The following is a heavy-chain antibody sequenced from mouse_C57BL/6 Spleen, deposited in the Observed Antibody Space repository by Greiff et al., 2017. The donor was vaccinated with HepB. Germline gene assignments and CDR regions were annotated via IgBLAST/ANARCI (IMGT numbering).Heavy chain of an antibody. V-gene: IGHV5-4*01. CDR2: ISDGGSYT. CDR1: GFTFSSYA. J-gene: IGHJ3*01. CDR3: ARDESNLRFAY. D-gene: IGHD2-5*01. Sequence: EVQLQESGGGLVKPGGSLKLSCAASGFTFSSYAMSWVRQTPEKRLEWVATISDGGSYTYYPDNVKGRFTISRDNAKNNLYLQMSHLKSEDTAMYYCARDESNLRFAYWGQGTLVTVSA.